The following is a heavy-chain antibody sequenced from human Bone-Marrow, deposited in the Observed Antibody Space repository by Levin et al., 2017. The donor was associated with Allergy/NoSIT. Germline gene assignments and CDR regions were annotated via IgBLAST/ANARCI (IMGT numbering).Heavy chain of an antibody. D-gene: IGHD1-1*01. V-gene: IGHV3-23*01. CDR3: ARTTSVTGYDY. Sequence: GESLKISCVASGFTFSTFAMSWVRQAPGKGLEWVSTISNGGGTTYYADSVRGRFTISRDNSKNTLSLYMTTLRADDTAVYYCARTTSVTGYDYWGQGTLLTVS. J-gene: IGHJ4*02. CDR1: GFTFSTFA. CDR2: ISNGGGTT.